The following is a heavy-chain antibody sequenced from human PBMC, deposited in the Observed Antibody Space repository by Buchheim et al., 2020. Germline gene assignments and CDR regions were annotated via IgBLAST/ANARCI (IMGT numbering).Heavy chain of an antibody. V-gene: IGHV4-39*01. D-gene: IGHD3-9*01. Sequence: QLQLQESGPGLVKPSETLSLTCTVSRGSIRSSSYYWGWIRQPPGKGLEWIGSVYYSGSTYYNPSLKSRVTISVDTSKNQFSLRLSSVTAADTSVYYCARHYLSRYDILTGQWDYWGQGTL. CDR2: VYYSGST. J-gene: IGHJ4*02. CDR1: RGSIRSSSYY. CDR3: ARHYLSRYDILTGQWDY.